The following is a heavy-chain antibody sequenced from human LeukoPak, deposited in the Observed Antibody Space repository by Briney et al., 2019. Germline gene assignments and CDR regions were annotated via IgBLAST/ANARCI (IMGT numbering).Heavy chain of an antibody. D-gene: IGHD4-17*01. CDR1: GYTFTGYY. CDR2: INPNSGGT. V-gene: IGHV1-2*02. Sequence: ASVKVSCKASGYTFTGYYMHWLRQAPRQGREWMGWINPNSGGTNYAQKFQGRVTMTRDTSISTAYMELSRLRSDDTAVYYCARIAGYGDFVDWGQGTLVTVSS. CDR3: ARIAGYGDFVD. J-gene: IGHJ4*02.